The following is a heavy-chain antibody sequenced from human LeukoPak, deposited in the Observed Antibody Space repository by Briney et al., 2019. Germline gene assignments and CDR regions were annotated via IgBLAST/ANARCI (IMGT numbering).Heavy chain of an antibody. Sequence: GGSLRLSCAASGFTFDDYAMHWVRHAPGKGLEWVSGISWNSGNIGYADSVKGRFTISRDNAKNSLYLQMNSLRAEDTALYYCAKDRYYYDSSGSLAFDIWGQGTMVTVSS. CDR2: ISWNSGNI. CDR1: GFTFDDYA. D-gene: IGHD3-22*01. J-gene: IGHJ3*02. V-gene: IGHV3-9*01. CDR3: AKDRYYYDSSGSLAFDI.